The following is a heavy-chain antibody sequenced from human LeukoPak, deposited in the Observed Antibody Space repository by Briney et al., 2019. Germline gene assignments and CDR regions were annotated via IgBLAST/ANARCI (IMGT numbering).Heavy chain of an antibody. CDR3: AKDRGYGDYDPLDY. Sequence: PGGSLRLSCAASGFTFSTYWMHWVRQAPGKGLVWVSRINTDGNTTSYADSVKGRFTISRDNAKNTLYLQMNGLRAEDTAVYYCAKDRGYGDYDPLDYWGQGTLVTVSS. D-gene: IGHD4-17*01. J-gene: IGHJ4*02. V-gene: IGHV3-74*01. CDR2: INTDGNTT. CDR1: GFTFSTYW.